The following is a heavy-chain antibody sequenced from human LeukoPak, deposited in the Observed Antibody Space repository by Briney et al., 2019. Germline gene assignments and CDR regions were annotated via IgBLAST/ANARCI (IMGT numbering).Heavy chain of an antibody. V-gene: IGHV1-2*02. D-gene: IGHD2-15*01. Sequence: ASVKVSCKGSGYTFTVNYICWVRQGQGQGVERMGWSNANSGVTNYAQNFQGRVTITRETTNSTDYMEVKGQISDDTGEYYYERGTDCSCGRCYTSWFDLWGQGTLVTVSS. J-gene: IGHJ5*02. CDR2: SNANSGVT. CDR1: GYTFTVNY. CDR3: ERGTDCSCGRCYTSWFDL.